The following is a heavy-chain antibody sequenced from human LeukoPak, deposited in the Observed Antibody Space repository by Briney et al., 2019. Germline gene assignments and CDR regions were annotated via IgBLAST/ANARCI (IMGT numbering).Heavy chain of an antibody. J-gene: IGHJ4*02. CDR3: ARHVVGPGYSSIPNLDY. CDR1: GASISSGTYY. CDR2: LYYGGNT. D-gene: IGHD2-21*01. V-gene: IGHV4-39*01. Sequence: PSETLSLTCSVSGASISSGTYYWAWIRQPPGKGLEWIGSLYYGGNTHYNPSLESRVAISVDTSRNHLSVMLTSVTAADTAVYYCARHVVGPGYSSIPNLDYWGQGTQVTVSS.